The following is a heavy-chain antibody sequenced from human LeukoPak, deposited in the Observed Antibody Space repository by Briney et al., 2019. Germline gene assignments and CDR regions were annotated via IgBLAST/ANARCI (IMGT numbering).Heavy chain of an antibody. CDR3: ARDRLLWFGELDY. Sequence: SETLSLTCTVSGGSINGYYWSWIRQSPGKGLESLGYIYYTGSTNYNPSLKSRVTMSVDTSRNQFFLRLSSVTAADTAVYYCARDRLLWFGELDYWGQGTLVIVSS. CDR1: GGSINGYY. D-gene: IGHD3-10*01. V-gene: IGHV4-59*01. CDR2: IYYTGST. J-gene: IGHJ4*02.